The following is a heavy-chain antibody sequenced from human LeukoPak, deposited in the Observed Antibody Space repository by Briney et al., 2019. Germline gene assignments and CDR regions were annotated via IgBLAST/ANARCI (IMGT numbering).Heavy chain of an antibody. CDR1: GGSFSGYY. Sequence: SETLSLTCAVYGGSFSGYYWSWIRQPPGKGLEWIGEINHSGSTNYDPSLKSRVTISVDTSKNQFSLKLSSVTAADTAVYYCARGRTRNYYMDVWGKGTTVTVSS. D-gene: IGHD2-2*01. CDR3: ARGRTRNYYMDV. J-gene: IGHJ6*03. V-gene: IGHV4-34*01. CDR2: INHSGST.